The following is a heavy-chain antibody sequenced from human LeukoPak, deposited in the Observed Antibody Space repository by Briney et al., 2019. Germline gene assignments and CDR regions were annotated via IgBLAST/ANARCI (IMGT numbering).Heavy chain of an antibody. CDR1: GFTFSSYW. D-gene: IGHD6-19*01. CDR2: IKQDGSEK. CDR3: AREGGSSGWWGYLDY. J-gene: IGHJ4*02. Sequence: GGSLRLSCAASGFTFSSYWMSWVRQAPGKGLEWVANIKQDGSEKYYVDSVKGRFTISRDNSKNTLNLQTNSLRPEDTAVYYCAREGGSSGWWGYLDYWGQGTLVTVSS. V-gene: IGHV3-7*01.